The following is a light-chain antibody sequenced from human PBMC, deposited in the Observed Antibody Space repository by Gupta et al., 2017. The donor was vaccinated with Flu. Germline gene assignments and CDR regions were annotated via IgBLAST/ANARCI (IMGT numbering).Light chain of an antibody. CDR3: QSADNTDVV. CDR1: VLSKQY. CDR2: KDT. Sequence: SFDLTQPPSPSVSPGQTARSTCFGDVLSKQYTYWYHQRPGQAPVVLIYKDTERPAGIPERFSGSSSGTRATLTISGVQAEDAADYYCQSADNTDVVFGGGTRLTVL. V-gene: IGLV3-25*02. J-gene: IGLJ2*01.